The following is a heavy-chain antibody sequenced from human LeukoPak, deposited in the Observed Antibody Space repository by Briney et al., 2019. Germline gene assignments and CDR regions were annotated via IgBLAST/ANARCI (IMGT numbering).Heavy chain of an antibody. CDR1: GGSFSGYY. J-gene: IGHJ4*02. D-gene: IGHD3-22*01. Sequence: SETLSLTCAVYGGSFSGYYWSWIRQPPGKGLELIGEINHGGSTNYKPSLKSRVTISVDTSKNQFSLKLSSVTAADTAVYYCARGGERSGFDYWGQGTLVTVSS. CDR3: ARGGERSGFDY. V-gene: IGHV4-34*01. CDR2: INHGGST.